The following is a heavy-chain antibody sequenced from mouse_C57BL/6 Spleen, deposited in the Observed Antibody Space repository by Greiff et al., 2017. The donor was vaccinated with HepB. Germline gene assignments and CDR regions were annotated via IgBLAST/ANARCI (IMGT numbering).Heavy chain of an antibody. V-gene: IGHV1-69*01. J-gene: IGHJ4*01. D-gene: IGHD1-1*01. Sequence: QVQLQQPGAELVMPGASVKLSCKASGYTFTSYWMHWVKQRPGQGLEWIGEIDHSASYTNYNQKFNGKSTLTEGNSSSTAYMQLSSLTSEDSAVYYCARDGSGYEETVRYAMDYWGQGTSVTVSS. CDR3: ARDGSGYEETVRYAMDY. CDR1: GYTFTSYW. CDR2: IDHSASYT.